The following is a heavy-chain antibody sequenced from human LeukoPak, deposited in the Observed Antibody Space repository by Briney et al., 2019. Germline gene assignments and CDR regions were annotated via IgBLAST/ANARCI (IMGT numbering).Heavy chain of an antibody. CDR1: GGSISSYY. J-gene: IGHJ4*02. CDR3: ARELWSGLIDY. Sequence: SETLSLTCTVSGGSISSYYWSWIRQPPGKGLEWIGYIYYSGSTNYNPSLKSRVTISVDTSKNQFSLKLSSVTAADTAVYYCARELWSGLIDYWGQGTLVTVSS. D-gene: IGHD3-3*01. CDR2: IYYSGST. V-gene: IGHV4-59*12.